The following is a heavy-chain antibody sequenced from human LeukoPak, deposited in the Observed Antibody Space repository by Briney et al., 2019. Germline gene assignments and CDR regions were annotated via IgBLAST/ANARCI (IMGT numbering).Heavy chain of an antibody. D-gene: IGHD3-22*01. CDR2: IYYSGST. Sequence: SETLSLTCTVSGGSISSYYWSWIRQPPGKGLEWIGYIYYSGSTNYNPSLKSRVTISVDTSKNQFSLKLSSVTAADTAVYYCTRAAQRYYYDSSGYYHFDYWGQGTLVTVSS. CDR3: TRAAQRYYYDSSGYYHFDY. CDR1: GGSISSYY. J-gene: IGHJ4*02. V-gene: IGHV4-59*01.